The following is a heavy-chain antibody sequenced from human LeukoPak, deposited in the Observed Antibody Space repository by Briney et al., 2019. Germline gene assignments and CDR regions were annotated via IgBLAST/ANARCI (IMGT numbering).Heavy chain of an antibody. Sequence: SETLSLTCAVYGGSFSGYYWSWIRQPPGTGLEWIGEINHSGSTNYNPSLKSRVTISVDTSKSQFSLKLSSVTAADTAVYYCAVRGNTYYYDSSGYDYWGQGTLVTVSS. CDR3: AVRGNTYYYDSSGYDY. V-gene: IGHV4-34*01. J-gene: IGHJ4*02. CDR1: GGSFSGYY. D-gene: IGHD3-22*01. CDR2: INHSGST.